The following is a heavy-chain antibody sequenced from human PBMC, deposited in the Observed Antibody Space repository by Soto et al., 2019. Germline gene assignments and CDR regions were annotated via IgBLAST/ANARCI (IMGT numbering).Heavy chain of an antibody. CDR1: GYTFVDYA. V-gene: IGHV1-3*01. D-gene: IGHD3-22*01. Sequence: ASVKVSCKASGYTFVDYALHWVRQAPGQGLEWVGWMNPKTGNIKSSHKFEDRVSITRDTATSTAYMELSGLRSEDTAVYFCTREAVVAENWFDPWGQGPLVTVSS. CDR3: TREAVVAENWFDP. CDR2: MNPKTGNI. J-gene: IGHJ5*02.